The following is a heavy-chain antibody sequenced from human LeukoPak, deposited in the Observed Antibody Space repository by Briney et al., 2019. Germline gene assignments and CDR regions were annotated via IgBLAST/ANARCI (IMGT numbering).Heavy chain of an antibody. V-gene: IGHV4-30-4*01. CDR1: GGSINSGDYY. CDR2: IYYSGST. D-gene: IGHD3-16*01. CDR3: ARDSAVTTFQEKPNYYYYYGMDV. Sequence: SQTLSLTCTVSGGSINSGDYYWSWIRQPPGKGLEWIGYIYYSGSTYYNPSLKSRITISVDTSKNQFSLKLSSVTAADTAVYYCARDSAVTTFQEKPNYYYYYGMDVWGQGTTVTVSS. J-gene: IGHJ6*02.